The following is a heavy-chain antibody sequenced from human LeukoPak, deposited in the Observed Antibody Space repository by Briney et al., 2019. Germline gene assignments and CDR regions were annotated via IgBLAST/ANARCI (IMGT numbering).Heavy chain of an antibody. V-gene: IGHV3-23*01. CDR1: GFTFVNAW. CDR2: ISGSSDST. D-gene: IGHD1-26*01. J-gene: IGHJ4*02. CDR3: AKALAGASFDY. Sequence: GGSLRLSCAASGFTFVNAWMTWVRQAPGKGLEWVSGISGSSDSTYYADSVKGRFAISRDNFKKTLYLEMNSLRAEDTAVYYCAKALAGASFDYWGQGTLVTVSS.